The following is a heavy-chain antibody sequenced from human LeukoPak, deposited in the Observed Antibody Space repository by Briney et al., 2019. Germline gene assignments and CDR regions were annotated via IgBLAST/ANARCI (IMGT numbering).Heavy chain of an antibody. CDR1: GYTFTSYD. Sequence: GASVKVSCKASGYTFTSYDINWVRQATGQGLEWMGWMNPNSGNTGYAQKFQGRVTMTRNTSISTAYMELSSLRSENTAVYYCASVVGAYGAFDIWGQGTMVTVSS. CDR2: MNPNSGNT. D-gene: IGHD1-26*01. V-gene: IGHV1-8*01. J-gene: IGHJ3*02. CDR3: ASVVGAYGAFDI.